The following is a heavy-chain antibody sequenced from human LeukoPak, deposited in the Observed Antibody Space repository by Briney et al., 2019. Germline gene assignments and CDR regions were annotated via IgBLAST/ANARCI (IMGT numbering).Heavy chain of an antibody. V-gene: IGHV1-24*01. CDR3: ARETPYGSGSYYPLDI. J-gene: IGHJ3*02. CDR2: FDPEDGET. D-gene: IGHD3-10*01. CDR1: GYTLTELS. Sequence: ASVKVSCKVSGYTLTELSMHWVRQAPGKGLEWMGGFDPEDGETIYAQKFQGRVTMTEDTSTDTAYMELSSLSSEDTAVYYCARETPYGSGSYYPLDIWGQGTMVTVSS.